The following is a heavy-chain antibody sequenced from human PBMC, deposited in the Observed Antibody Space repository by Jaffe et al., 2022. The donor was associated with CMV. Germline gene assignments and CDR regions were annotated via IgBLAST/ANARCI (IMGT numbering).Heavy chain of an antibody. D-gene: IGHD1-26*01. Sequence: QVQLQQWGAGLLKPSETLSLTCAVYGGSFSGYYWSWIRQPPGKGLEWIGEINHSGSTNYNPSLKSRVTISVDTSKNQFSLKLSSVTAADTAVYYCARGNVGATRYYFDYWGQGTLVTVSS. CDR2: INHSGST. V-gene: IGHV4-34*01. CDR3: ARGNVGATRYYFDY. CDR1: GGSFSGYY. J-gene: IGHJ4*02.